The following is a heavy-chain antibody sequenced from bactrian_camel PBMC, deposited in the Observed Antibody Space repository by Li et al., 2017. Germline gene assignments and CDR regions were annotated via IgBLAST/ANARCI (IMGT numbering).Heavy chain of an antibody. CDR2: IDSDGIE. D-gene: IGHD5*01. Sequence: HVQLVESGGDSVQAGGSLRLSCAASGFTFSSGGFMAWFRQAPGKEREGVAAIDSDGIESYTDSVKGRFTVSRDNANNIVNLQMNSLKPEDTAMYYCAADRIRGFGLKVGSFTYWGQGTQVTVS. V-gene: IGHV3S53*01. CDR3: AADRIRGFGLKVGSFTY. CDR1: GFTFSSGG. J-gene: IGHJ4*01.